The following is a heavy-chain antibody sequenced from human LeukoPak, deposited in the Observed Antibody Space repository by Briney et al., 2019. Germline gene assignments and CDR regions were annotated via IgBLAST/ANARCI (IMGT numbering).Heavy chain of an antibody. J-gene: IGHJ4*02. Sequence: GASVKVSCKTSGYTFPNYGLSWVRQAPGQGLEWMGWISPYNGNTDSAQKFQGRLTMTTDTSTSTAYMELRSLRSDDTAVYYCARVACSSGCCMDYWGQGTLVTVSS. CDR3: ARVACSSGCCMDY. D-gene: IGHD6-19*01. V-gene: IGHV1-18*01. CDR1: GYTFPNYG. CDR2: ISPYNGNT.